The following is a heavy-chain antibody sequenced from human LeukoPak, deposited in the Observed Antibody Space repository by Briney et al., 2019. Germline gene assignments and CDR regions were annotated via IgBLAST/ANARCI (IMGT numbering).Heavy chain of an antibody. CDR2: LNSDGSST. J-gene: IGHJ3*02. D-gene: IGHD6-19*01. V-gene: IGHV3-74*01. Sequence: GGSLRLSCAASGFTFSSYWMHWVRQAPGKGLVWVSRLNSDGSSTSYADSVKGRFTISRDNSNNTLYLQMNSLRAEDTAVYYCAKVKRAVGGTRDAFDIWGQGTMVTVSS. CDR3: AKVKRAVGGTRDAFDI. CDR1: GFTFSSYW.